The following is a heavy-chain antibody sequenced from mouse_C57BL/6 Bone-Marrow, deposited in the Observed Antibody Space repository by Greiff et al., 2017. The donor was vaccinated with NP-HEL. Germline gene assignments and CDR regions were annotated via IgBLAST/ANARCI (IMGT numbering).Heavy chain of an antibody. Sequence: VKLVESGPGLVQPSQSLSITCTVSGFSLTSYGVHWVRQSPGKGLEWLGVIWSGGSTDYNAAFISRLSISKDNSKSQVFFKMNSLQADDTAIYYCARSPYYGSSYWYFDVWGTGTTVTVSS. V-gene: IGHV2-2*01. CDR2: IWSGGST. CDR1: GFSLTSYG. J-gene: IGHJ1*03. D-gene: IGHD1-1*01. CDR3: ARSPYYGSSYWYFDV.